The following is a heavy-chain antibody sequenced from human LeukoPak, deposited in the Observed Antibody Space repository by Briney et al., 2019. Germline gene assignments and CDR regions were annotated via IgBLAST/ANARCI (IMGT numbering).Heavy chain of an antibody. V-gene: IGHV1-2*02. CDR3: ARGSVVVPAATTE. CDR2: INPKTGDT. J-gene: IGHJ4*02. D-gene: IGHD2-2*01. Sequence: ASVKVSCKASGYTFTGYYMHWVRHAPGQGLEWMGWINPKTGDTNYAQKFQGRVTMTRDTSISTAYMELSRLRSDDTAVYYCARGSVVVPAATTEWGQGTLVTVSA. CDR1: GYTFTGYY.